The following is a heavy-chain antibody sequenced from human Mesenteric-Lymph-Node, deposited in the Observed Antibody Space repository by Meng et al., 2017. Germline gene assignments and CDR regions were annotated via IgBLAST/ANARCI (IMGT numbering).Heavy chain of an antibody. J-gene: IGHJ3*02. CDR1: GFTFSSYA. D-gene: IGHD3-10*01. Sequence: EPLSLTCAPSGFTFSSYAMSRVRQAPGKGLEWVSAISGSGGSTYYADSVKGRFTISRDNSKNTLYLQMNSLRAEDTAVYYCAKEVWHYYGSGSYHDAFDIWGQETMVTVSS. V-gene: IGHV3-23*01. CDR3: AKEVWHYYGSGSYHDAFDI. CDR2: ISGSGGST.